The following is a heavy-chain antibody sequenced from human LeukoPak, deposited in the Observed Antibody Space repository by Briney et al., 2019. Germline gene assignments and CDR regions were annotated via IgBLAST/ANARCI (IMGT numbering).Heavy chain of an antibody. CDR1: GFTFSSYG. D-gene: IGHD2-8*02. CDR3: AKGRLSVVYGVDY. J-gene: IGHJ4*02. V-gene: IGHV3-30*18. CDR2: ISYDGSNK. Sequence: GGSLRLSCAASGFTFSSYGMHWVRQAPGKGLEWVAVISYDGSNKYYADSVKGRFTISRDNSKNTLYLQMNSLRAEDTAVYYCAKGRLSVVYGVDYWGQGTLVTVSS.